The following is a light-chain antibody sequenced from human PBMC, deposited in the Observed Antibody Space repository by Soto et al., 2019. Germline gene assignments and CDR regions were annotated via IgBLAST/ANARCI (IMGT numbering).Light chain of an antibody. J-gene: IGKJ1*01. CDR1: QSVSSY. Sequence: IVLTHSPATLSLSPGERATLSCRASQSVSSYLAWYQQKPGQAPRLLIYDASNRATGIPARFSGSGSGTDFPLTISSLEPEDFAVYYCQQRSNWPPSFGQGTKV. CDR2: DAS. V-gene: IGKV3-11*01. CDR3: QQRSNWPPS.